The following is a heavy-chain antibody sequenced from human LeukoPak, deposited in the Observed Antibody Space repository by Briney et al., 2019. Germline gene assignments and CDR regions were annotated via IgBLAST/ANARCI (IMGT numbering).Heavy chain of an antibody. J-gene: IGHJ4*02. CDR2: IKVDGSEK. CDR1: GFAFSSYA. CDR3: ARRRGDSSSWSYFDY. Sequence: PGGSLRLSCAASGFAFSSYAMSWVRQTPEKGLERVANIKVDGSEKYYVDSVKGRFTISRDNAKNSLYLQMNSLRAEDTAVYYCARRRGDSSSWSYFDYWGQGTLVTVSS. D-gene: IGHD6-13*01. V-gene: IGHV3-7*01.